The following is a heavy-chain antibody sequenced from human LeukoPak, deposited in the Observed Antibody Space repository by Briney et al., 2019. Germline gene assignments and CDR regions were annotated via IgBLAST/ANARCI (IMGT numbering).Heavy chain of an antibody. CDR3: ARVENYYDSRGFDY. D-gene: IGHD3-22*01. CDR2: IYYSGST. CDR1: GGSISGYY. V-gene: IGHV4-59*01. Sequence: SETLSLTCTVSGGSISGYYWSWIRQPPGKGLEWIGCIYYSGSTNYNPSLKSRVTISVDTPKNQFSLKLSSVTAADTAVYYCARVENYYDSRGFDYWGQGTLVTVSS. J-gene: IGHJ4*02.